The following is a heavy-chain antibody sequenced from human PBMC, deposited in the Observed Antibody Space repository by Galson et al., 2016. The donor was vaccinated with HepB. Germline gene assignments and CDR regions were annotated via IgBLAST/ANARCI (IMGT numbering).Heavy chain of an antibody. CDR1: GFTFSSHA. CDR2: ISSSSSFI. CDR3: ARGAWSGYYARDAFDV. V-gene: IGHV3-21*01. D-gene: IGHD3-3*01. Sequence: SLRLSCAASGFTFSSHAMNWVRQAPGQGLEWVSYISSSSSFIYYADAVKGRFIISRDNPKKSQYLHMNSLRDEDTAVYYCARGAWSGYYARDAFDVWGQGTNVTVSS. J-gene: IGHJ3*01.